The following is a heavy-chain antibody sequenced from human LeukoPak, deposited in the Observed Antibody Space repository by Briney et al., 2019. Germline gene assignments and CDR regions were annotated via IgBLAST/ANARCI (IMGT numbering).Heavy chain of an antibody. CDR3: ARGRDLNYYMDV. D-gene: IGHD3-3*01. Sequence: ASVKVSCKASGFTLTTYDVDWVRQATGQGLEWIGWMNPKSGDTGSAQKFQGRVTMTRNTFINTAYMELSGLRPDDTAVYYCARGRDLNYYMDVWGRGTTVTVSS. CDR2: MNPKSGDT. J-gene: IGHJ6*03. CDR1: GFTLTTYD. V-gene: IGHV1-8*01.